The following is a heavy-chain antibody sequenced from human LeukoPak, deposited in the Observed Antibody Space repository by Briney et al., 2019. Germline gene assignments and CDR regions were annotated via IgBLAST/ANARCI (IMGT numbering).Heavy chain of an antibody. Sequence: PSETLSLTCAVYGGSFSGYYWSWIRQPPGKGLEWIGYIYYSGSTYYNPSLKSRVTILVDTSKNQFSLKLSSVTAADTAVYYCARDRDYYGSGTEGNFGSWGQGILVTVSS. CDR2: IYYSGST. J-gene: IGHJ4*02. D-gene: IGHD3-10*01. CDR1: GGSFSGYY. V-gene: IGHV4-30-4*01. CDR3: ARDRDYYGSGTEGNFGS.